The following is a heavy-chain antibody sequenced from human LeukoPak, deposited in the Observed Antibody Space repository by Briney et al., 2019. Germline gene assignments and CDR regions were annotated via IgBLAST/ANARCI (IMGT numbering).Heavy chain of an antibody. CDR3: ARSVWGSYRS. D-gene: IGHD3-16*02. CDR1: GGSISSSSYY. J-gene: IGHJ4*02. Sequence: SETLSLTCTVSGGSISSSSYYWGWIRQPPGKGLEWIGSIYYSGSTYYNPSLKSRVTLSVDTSKNQFSLKLSSVTAADTAVYYCARSVWGSYRSWGQGTLVTVSS. CDR2: IYYSGST. V-gene: IGHV4-39*07.